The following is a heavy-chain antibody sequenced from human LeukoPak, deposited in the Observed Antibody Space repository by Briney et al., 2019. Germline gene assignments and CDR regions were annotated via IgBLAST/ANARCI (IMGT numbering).Heavy chain of an antibody. D-gene: IGHD2-15*01. CDR1: GGSISSYY. V-gene: IGHV4-59*08. CDR2: IYYSGST. CDR3: ARRKGYCSGGSCYGGFDP. Sequence: SETLSLTCTVSGGSISSYYWSWIRQPPGKGLEWIGYIYYSGSTNYNPSLKSRVTISVDTSKNQFSLKLSSVTAADTAVYYCARRKGYCSGGSCYGGFDPWGQGTLVTVSS. J-gene: IGHJ5*02.